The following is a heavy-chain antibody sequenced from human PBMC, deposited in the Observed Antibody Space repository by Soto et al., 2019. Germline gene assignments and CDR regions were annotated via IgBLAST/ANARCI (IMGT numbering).Heavy chain of an antibody. V-gene: IGHV2-5*01. CDR1: GFSLSTTGVG. Sequence: SGPTLVNPTQTLTLTCSFSGFSLSTTGVGVGWIRQPPGKALEWLALIYWNDDKRYTSSLRSRLTVTKDTSKNQVVLTMTNVDPVDTATYYCARRPWGQFYGDFYDYWGQGLMVTVYS. CDR3: ARRPWGQFYGDFYDY. CDR2: IYWNDDK. D-gene: IGHD2-21*02. J-gene: IGHJ4*02.